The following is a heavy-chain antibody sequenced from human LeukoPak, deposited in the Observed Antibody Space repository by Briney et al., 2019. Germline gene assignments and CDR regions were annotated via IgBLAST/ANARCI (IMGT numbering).Heavy chain of an antibody. J-gene: IGHJ6*02. Sequence: GGSLRLSCAASGFTFSSYGMHWVRQAPGKELEWVAVISYDGSNKYYADSVKDRFTISRDNSKNTLYLQMNSLRAEQTAVYYCAKDAGGSWDYYDGMDVWGQGTTVNVSS. V-gene: IGHV3-30*18. CDR3: AKDAGGSWDYYDGMDV. D-gene: IGHD1-14*01. CDR1: GFTFSSYG. CDR2: ISYDGSNK.